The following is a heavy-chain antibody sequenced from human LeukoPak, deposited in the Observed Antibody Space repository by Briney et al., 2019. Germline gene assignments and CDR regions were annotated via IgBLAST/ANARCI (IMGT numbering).Heavy chain of an antibody. CDR1: GYTFTSYY. Sequence: ASVKVSCKASGYTFTSYYMYWVRQAPGQGLEWMGIINPSRGSTNYAQKFQGRVTMARDMSTSTVYMELSSLRSEDTAVYYCARGGHVRVYDSSAYYGHEWGQGTLVTVSP. D-gene: IGHD3-22*01. CDR3: ARGGHVRVYDSSAYYGHE. J-gene: IGHJ4*02. V-gene: IGHV1-46*01. CDR2: INPSRGST.